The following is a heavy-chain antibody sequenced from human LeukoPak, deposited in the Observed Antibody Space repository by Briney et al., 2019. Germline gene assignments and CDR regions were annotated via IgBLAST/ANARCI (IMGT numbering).Heavy chain of an antibody. CDR2: IYHSGST. V-gene: IGHV4-4*02. CDR1: GGSISSSNW. J-gene: IGHJ4*02. CDR3: ARVPVNYYDSSGYYRDY. D-gene: IGHD3-22*01. Sequence: SSETLSLTCAVSGGSISSSNWWSWVRQPPGKGLEWIGEIYHSGSTNYNPSLKSRVTISVDKSKNQFSLKLSSVTAADTAVYYCARVPVNYYDSSGYYRDYWGQGTLVTVSS.